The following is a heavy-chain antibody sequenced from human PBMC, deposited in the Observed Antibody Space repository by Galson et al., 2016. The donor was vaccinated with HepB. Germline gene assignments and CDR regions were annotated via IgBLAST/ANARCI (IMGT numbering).Heavy chain of an antibody. CDR2: VSRDASIT. CDR3: ARELTSHFELDY. CDR1: GFSFGSYA. J-gene: IGHJ4*02. Sequence: SLRLSCAASGFSFGSYAVHWVRQAPGKGLEWVAVVSRDASITYYAKSMKGRFTISRDNSMNTLYLQMINLRDDDTGVYFCARELTSHFELDYWGQGALVIVSS. V-gene: IGHV3-30-3*01. D-gene: IGHD2-2*01.